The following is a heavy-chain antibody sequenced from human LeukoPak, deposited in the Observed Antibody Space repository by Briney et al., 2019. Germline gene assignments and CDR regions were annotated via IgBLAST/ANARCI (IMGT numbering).Heavy chain of an antibody. Sequence: GGSLRLSCAASGFTFDDYGMSWVRQAPGKGLEWVSGINWNGGSTGYADSVKGRFTISRDNAKNSLYLQMNSLRAEDTAVYYCASGKRQYQLLDYYYYGMDVWGQGTTVTVSS. D-gene: IGHD2-2*01. CDR2: INWNGGST. CDR3: ASGKRQYQLLDYYYYGMDV. V-gene: IGHV3-20*04. CDR1: GFTFDDYG. J-gene: IGHJ6*02.